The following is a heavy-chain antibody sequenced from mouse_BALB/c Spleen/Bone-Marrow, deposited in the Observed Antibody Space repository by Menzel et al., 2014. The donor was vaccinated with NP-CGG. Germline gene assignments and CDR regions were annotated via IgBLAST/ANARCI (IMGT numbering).Heavy chain of an antibody. CDR1: GFTFSSFG. D-gene: IGHD4-1*01. CDR2: ISSGSSTI. Sequence: EVKVEESGGGLVQPGGSRKLSCAASGFTFSSFGMHWVRQAPEKGLEWVAYISSGSSTIFYADTVKGRFTVSRDNPKNTLFLQMTSLWSEDTAMYYCTRGGNWDDFDYWGQGTTLTVSS. V-gene: IGHV5-17*02. J-gene: IGHJ2*01. CDR3: TRGGNWDDFDY.